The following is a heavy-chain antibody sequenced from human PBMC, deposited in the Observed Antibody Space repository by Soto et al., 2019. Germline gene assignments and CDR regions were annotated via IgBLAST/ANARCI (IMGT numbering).Heavy chain of an antibody. Sequence: GGSLRLSCAASGFTFSSYAMSWVRQAPGKGLEWVSAISGSGGSTYYADSVKGRFTISRDNSKNTLYLQMNSLRAEDTAVYYCARPDIVVVPAGHKSPGDYFDYWGQGTLVTVSS. CDR2: ISGSGGST. V-gene: IGHV3-23*01. CDR1: GFTFSSYA. J-gene: IGHJ4*02. CDR3: ARPDIVVVPAGHKSPGDYFDY. D-gene: IGHD2-2*01.